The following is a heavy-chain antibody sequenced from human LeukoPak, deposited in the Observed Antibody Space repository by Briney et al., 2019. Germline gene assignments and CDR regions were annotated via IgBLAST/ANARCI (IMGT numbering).Heavy chain of an antibody. J-gene: IGHJ6*02. CDR2: ISGSGGST. Sequence: PGGSLRLSCAASGFTFTSYAMSWVRQAPGKGLEWVSAISGSGGSTCYADSVKGRSTIARDNSKNTLYLQMNSLRGEDTAVYYCAKERASSSWKGMDVWGQGTTVTVSS. CDR1: GFTFTSYA. CDR3: AKERASSSWKGMDV. V-gene: IGHV3-23*01. D-gene: IGHD6-13*01.